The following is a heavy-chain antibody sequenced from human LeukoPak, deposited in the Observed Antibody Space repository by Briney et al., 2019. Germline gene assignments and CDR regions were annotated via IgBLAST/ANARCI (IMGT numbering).Heavy chain of an antibody. CDR2: IYYSGST. Sequence: PSQTLSLTCTVSGGSISSGDYYWSWIRQPPGKGLEWIGYIYYSGSTYYNPSLKSRVTISVDTSKNQFSLKLSSVTAADTAVYYCAREGDQGVALDYWGQGTLVTVSS. V-gene: IGHV4-30-4*01. J-gene: IGHJ4*02. CDR1: GGSISSGDYY. CDR3: AREGDQGVALDY. D-gene: IGHD3-16*01.